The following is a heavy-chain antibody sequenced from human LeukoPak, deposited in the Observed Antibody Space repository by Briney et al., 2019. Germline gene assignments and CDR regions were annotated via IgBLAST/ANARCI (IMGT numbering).Heavy chain of an antibody. D-gene: IGHD6-19*01. CDR3: AREAAVAGMGNWFDP. V-gene: IGHV3-74*01. Sequence: GGSLRLSCAASGFTFSSYWMHWVRQAPGKGLVWVSRINSDGSSTSYADSVEGRFTISRDNAKNTLYLQMNSPRAEDTAVYYCAREAAVAGMGNWFDPWGQGTLVTVSS. J-gene: IGHJ5*02. CDR1: GFTFSSYW. CDR2: INSDGSST.